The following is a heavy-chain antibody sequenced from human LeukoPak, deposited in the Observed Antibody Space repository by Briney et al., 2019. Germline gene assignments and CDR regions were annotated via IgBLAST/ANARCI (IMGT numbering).Heavy chain of an antibody. CDR2: INHSGST. D-gene: IGHD2-2*01. CDR1: GGPFSGYY. Sequence: PSETLSLTCAVYGGPFSGYYWSWIRQPPGKGLEWIGEINHSGSTNYNPSLKSRVTISVDTSKNQFSLKLSSVTAADTAVYYCARVNVVPAAYYYMDVWGKGTTVTVSS. V-gene: IGHV4-34*01. CDR3: ARVNVVPAAYYYMDV. J-gene: IGHJ6*03.